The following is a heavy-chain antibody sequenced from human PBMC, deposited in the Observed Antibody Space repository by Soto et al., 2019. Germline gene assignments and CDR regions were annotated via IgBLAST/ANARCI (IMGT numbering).Heavy chain of an antibody. CDR2: VFYSVNT. V-gene: IGHV4-39*01. J-gene: IGHJ4*02. CDR1: GGSFTSNNHY. Sequence: SETLSLTCSVSGGSFTSNNHYWGCLRQSQHKDLQWLGSVFYSVNTYSNPSLRSRVNIDVDTSKNQCSLRLASVTAADTAVYFCARTLGPRGPGSDGSDFRWTISSRGQGILVT. D-gene: IGHD2-21*01. CDR3: ARTLGPRGPGSDGSDFRWTISS.